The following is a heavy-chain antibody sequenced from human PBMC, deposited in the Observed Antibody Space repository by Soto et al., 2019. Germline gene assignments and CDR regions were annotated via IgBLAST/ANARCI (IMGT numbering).Heavy chain of an antibody. CDR2: IDSNGGYT. V-gene: IGHV3-23*05. CDR3: GKRQRGDGFGVDF. CDR1: GFTFTTFG. D-gene: IGHD3-10*01. Sequence: EVQLLEPGGGLVQPGQALRLSCVVSGFTFTTFGMIWVRPAPGKGLAWVSGIDSNGGYTYYADSVKGRFTISRDNSQNTLYLQLNSLRVEDTALYFCGKRQRGDGFGVDFWGRGTLVTVSS. J-gene: IGHJ4*02.